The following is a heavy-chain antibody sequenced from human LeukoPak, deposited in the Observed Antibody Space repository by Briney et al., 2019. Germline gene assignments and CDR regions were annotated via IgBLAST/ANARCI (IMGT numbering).Heavy chain of an antibody. J-gene: IGHJ4*02. CDR1: GFTFSSYS. CDR2: ISSSSSYI. CDR3: ARDRAAAGTDLDY. D-gene: IGHD6-13*01. Sequence: GGSLRLSCAASGFTFSSYSMNWVCQAPGKGLEWVSSISSSSSYIYYADSVKGRFTISRDNAKNPLYLQMNSLRAEDTAVHYCARDRAAAGTDLDYWGQGTLVTVSS. V-gene: IGHV3-21*01.